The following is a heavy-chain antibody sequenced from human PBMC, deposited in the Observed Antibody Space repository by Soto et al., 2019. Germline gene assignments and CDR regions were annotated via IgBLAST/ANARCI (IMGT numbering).Heavy chain of an antibody. CDR3: AHRRGSAGSYCFDY. CDR1: GFSLSTSGEG. CDR2: IYWDDDK. J-gene: IGHJ4*02. D-gene: IGHD1-26*01. Sequence: SGPTLVNPTQTLTLTCTFSGFSLSTSGEGVGWIRQPPGKALEWLAFIYWDDDKRYSPSLKSRLTITKDSSKNQVVLTMTNMDPVDTATYYCAHRRGSAGSYCFDYWGQGTLVTVSS. V-gene: IGHV2-5*02.